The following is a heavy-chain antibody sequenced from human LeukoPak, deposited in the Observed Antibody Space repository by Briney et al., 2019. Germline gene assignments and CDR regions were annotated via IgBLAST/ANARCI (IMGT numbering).Heavy chain of an antibody. CDR2: INGDGSYT. V-gene: IGHV3-74*01. D-gene: IGHD1-26*01. CDR3: VRRVNSGTYYYFDY. Sequence: GGSLRLSCAASEFTFSNYWRNWVRHAPRKGLVWVSLINGDGSYTNYADSVKGRFTISRDDAKNTLYLQMNSLRAEDTAVYYCVRRVNSGTYYYFDYWGRGTLVTVSS. J-gene: IGHJ4*02. CDR1: EFTFSNYW.